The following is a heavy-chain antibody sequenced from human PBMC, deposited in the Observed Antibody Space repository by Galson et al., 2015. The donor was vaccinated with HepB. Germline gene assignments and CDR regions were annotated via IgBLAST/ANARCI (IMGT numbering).Heavy chain of an antibody. D-gene: IGHD3-10*01. CDR2: ISYDGSNK. J-gene: IGHJ2*01. V-gene: IGHV3-30-3*01. Sequence: SLRLSCAASGFTFSSYAMHWVRQAPGKGLEWVAVISYDGSNKYYADSVKGRFTISRDNSKNTLYLQMNSLRAEDTAVYYCARAVLLWFGERMDWYFDLWGRGTLVTVSS. CDR3: ARAVLLWFGERMDWYFDL. CDR1: GFTFSSYA.